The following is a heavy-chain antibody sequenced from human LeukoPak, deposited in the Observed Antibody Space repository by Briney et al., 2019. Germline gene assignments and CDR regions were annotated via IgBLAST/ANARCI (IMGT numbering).Heavy chain of an antibody. CDR3: ARDDIAAAASGFWDY. Sequence: GGSLRLSCEASGFTFSSYSMNWVRQAPGKGLEWVSSISSTSSYIYYADSVKGRFTISRDNAKNSLYLQMNSLRAEDTAVYYCARDDIAAAASGFWDYWGQGTLVTVSS. CDR2: ISSTSSYI. J-gene: IGHJ4*02. CDR1: GFTFSSYS. V-gene: IGHV3-21*01. D-gene: IGHD6-13*01.